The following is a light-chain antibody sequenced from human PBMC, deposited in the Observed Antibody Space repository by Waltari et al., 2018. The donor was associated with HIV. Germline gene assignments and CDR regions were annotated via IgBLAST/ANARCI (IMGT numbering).Light chain of an antibody. CDR3: SSFTSDATVL. V-gene: IGLV2-14*03. J-gene: IGLJ2*01. CDR2: QIN. CDR1: SSDVGGYND. Sequence: QSALTQPASVSGSPGQAVNLSCTGTSSDVGGYNDVYWYQQHPGKVPKFLFFQINNRSSGVSSRFSGSKAGNTATLTISGLQAEDEADYYCSSFTSDATVLFGGGTKLTV.